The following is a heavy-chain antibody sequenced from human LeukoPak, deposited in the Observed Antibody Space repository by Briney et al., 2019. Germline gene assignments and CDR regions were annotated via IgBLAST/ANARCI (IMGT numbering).Heavy chain of an antibody. J-gene: IGHJ5*02. V-gene: IGHV4-59*11. D-gene: IGHD3-10*01. Sequence: PSETLSLTCTVSGGTLYNHYWSWIRHSPEKGLEWLGYVLYSGATDYNPSFRGRVNIAVDTSKNQVSLDLRSVNAAATAVSYCARTEFNWFDPWGQGTRVTVSS. CDR3: ARTEFNWFDP. CDR1: GGTLYNHY. CDR2: VLYSGAT.